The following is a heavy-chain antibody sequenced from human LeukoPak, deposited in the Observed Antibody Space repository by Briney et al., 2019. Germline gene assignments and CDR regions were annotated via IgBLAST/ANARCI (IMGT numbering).Heavy chain of an antibody. CDR3: ASSKPVLRFLEWSYFDY. CDR2: ISGSGGST. J-gene: IGHJ4*02. D-gene: IGHD3-3*01. Sequence: GGSLRLSCAASGFTFSNYWMSWVRQAPGKGLEWVSAISGSGGSTYYADSVKGRFTISRDNSRNTLYLQMNSLRAEDTAVYYCASSKPVLRFLEWSYFDYWGQGTLVTVSS. CDR1: GFTFSNYW. V-gene: IGHV3-23*01.